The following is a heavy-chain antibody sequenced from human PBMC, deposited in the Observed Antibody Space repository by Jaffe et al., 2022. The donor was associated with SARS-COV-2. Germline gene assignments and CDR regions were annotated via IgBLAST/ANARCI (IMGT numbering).Heavy chain of an antibody. D-gene: IGHD2-15*01. CDR1: GFTFSSYT. J-gene: IGHJ6*03. V-gene: IGHV3-21*06. CDR2: ISSGNSYI. Sequence: VQLVESGGGLVRPGGSLRLSCAASGFTFSSYTMNWVRQAPGKGLEWVSSISSGNSYIYYADSLRGRFTISRDNAKNSLYLQIDSLRAEDTAVYYCARDWTCSGDKCPEVDYYYYMDVWGEGTTVTVSS. CDR3: ARDWTCSGDKCPEVDYYYYMDV.